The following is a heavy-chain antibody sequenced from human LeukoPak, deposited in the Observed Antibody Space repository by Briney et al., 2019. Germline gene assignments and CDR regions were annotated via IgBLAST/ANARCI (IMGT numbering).Heavy chain of an antibody. D-gene: IGHD1-26*01. V-gene: IGHV5-51*01. Sequence: GESLKISCNGSGYSFTNYRIGWVRQMPGEGLKWMGIIYPGDSDARYSPSLQGQITISANKSISTANMQCSRLKTSDTAMYYGARRCDLYSGSYYPFDYWGRGTLVTVSS. CDR1: GYSFTNYR. CDR3: ARRCDLYSGSYYPFDY. CDR2: IYPGDSDA. J-gene: IGHJ4*02.